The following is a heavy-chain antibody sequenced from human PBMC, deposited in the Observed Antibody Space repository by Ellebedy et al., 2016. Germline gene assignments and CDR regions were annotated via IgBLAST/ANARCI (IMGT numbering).Heavy chain of an antibody. J-gene: IGHJ4*02. Sequence: GESLKISXKGSGYSFTSYWIGWVRQKPGKGLEWMGIIYPGDSDTRYSPSFQGQVTISADKSISTAYLQWSSLKASDTAMYYCARHDVVTTLRGSYGLIDYWGQGTLVTVSS. V-gene: IGHV5-51*01. CDR2: IYPGDSDT. CDR3: ARHDVVTTLRGSYGLIDY. CDR1: GYSFTSYW. D-gene: IGHD1-26*01.